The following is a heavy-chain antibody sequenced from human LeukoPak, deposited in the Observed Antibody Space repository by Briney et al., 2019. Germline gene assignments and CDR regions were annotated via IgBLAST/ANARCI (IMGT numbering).Heavy chain of an antibody. J-gene: IGHJ6*03. CDR2: IIPIFCTA. V-gene: IGHV1-69*05. Sequence: SVKVSCKASGGTFSSYAISWVRQAPGQGLEWMGGIIPIFCTANYAQKFQDRVTITTDESTSTAYMELSSLRSEDTAVYYCAREIGNNYRKTSKLDDYYYYYVDVWGKGTTVTVSS. CDR3: AREIGNNYRKTSKLDDYYYYYVDV. D-gene: IGHD1-1*01. CDR1: GGTFSSYA.